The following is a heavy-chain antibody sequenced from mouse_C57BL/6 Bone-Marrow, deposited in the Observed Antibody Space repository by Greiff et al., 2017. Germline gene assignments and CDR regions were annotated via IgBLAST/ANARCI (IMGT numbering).Heavy chain of an antibody. J-gene: IGHJ2*01. CDR2: IYPGSGST. V-gene: IGHV1-55*01. CDR3: ARLYYGSSDEGDY. D-gene: IGHD1-1*01. Sequence: QVQLQQPGAELVKPGASVKMSCKASGYTFTSYWITWVKQRPGQGLEWIGDIYPGSGSTNYNEKFKSKATLTVDTSSSTAYMQLRSLTSEDSAVYYGARLYYGSSDEGDYWGQGTTLTVSS. CDR1: GYTFTSYW.